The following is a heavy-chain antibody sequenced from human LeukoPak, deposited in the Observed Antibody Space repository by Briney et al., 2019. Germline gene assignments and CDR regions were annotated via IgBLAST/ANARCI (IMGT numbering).Heavy chain of an antibody. CDR2: ISAYNGNT. CDR3: VVVVVPAAN. D-gene: IGHD2-2*01. CDR1: GYTFTGYY. V-gene: IGHV1-18*04. Sequence: VASVKVSCKASGYTFTGYYMHWVRQAPGQGLEWMGWISAYNGNTNYAQKLQGRVTMTTDTSTSTAYMELRSLRSDDTAVYYCVVVVVPAANWGQGTLVTVSS. J-gene: IGHJ4*02.